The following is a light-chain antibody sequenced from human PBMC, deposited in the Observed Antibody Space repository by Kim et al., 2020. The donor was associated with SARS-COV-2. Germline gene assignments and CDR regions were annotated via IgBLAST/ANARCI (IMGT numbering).Light chain of an antibody. CDR3: QAWDSSTVV. V-gene: IGLV3-1*01. CDR1: RLGDKY. CDR2: QDT. J-gene: IGLJ2*01. Sequence: SYELTQPPSVSVSPGQTAIITCSGDRLGDKYASWYQQKPGQSPVLVIYQDTKRPSGIPERFSGSNSGNTATLTISGTQAMDEADYYCQAWDSSTVVFGGGTKLTVL.